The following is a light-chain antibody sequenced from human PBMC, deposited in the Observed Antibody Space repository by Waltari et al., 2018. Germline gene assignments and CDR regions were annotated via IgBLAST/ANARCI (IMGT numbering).Light chain of an antibody. CDR3: QQYYSTPYT. Sequence: DIMMTQSPDSLAVSLGERATINCKSSQSILFTSNNKKYLAWYQQRPGQPPKLLIYWASTRESGVPDRFSGSGSGTDFTLTISSLQTEDVAVYYCQQYYSTPYTFGQGTKLEI. V-gene: IGKV4-1*01. CDR1: QSILFTSNNKKY. J-gene: IGKJ2*01. CDR2: WAS.